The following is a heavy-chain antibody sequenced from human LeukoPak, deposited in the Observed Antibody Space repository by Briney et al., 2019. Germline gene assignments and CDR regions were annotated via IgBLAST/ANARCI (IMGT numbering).Heavy chain of an antibody. CDR2: IKQDGSEK. D-gene: IGHD6-13*01. CDR3: VAIAAAGTLFIDY. Sequence: GGSLRLSCAASGLTFSSYWMSWVRQAPGKGLEWVANIKQDGSEKYYVDSVKGRFTISRDNAKNSLYLQMNSLRAEDTAVYYCVAIAAAGTLFIDYWGQGTLVTVSS. CDR1: GLTFSSYW. V-gene: IGHV3-7*01. J-gene: IGHJ4*02.